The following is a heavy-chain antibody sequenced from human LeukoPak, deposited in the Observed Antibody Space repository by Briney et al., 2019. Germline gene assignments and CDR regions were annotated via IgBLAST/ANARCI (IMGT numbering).Heavy chain of an antibody. CDR3: TTADIVVVPAATGYNWFDP. D-gene: IGHD2-2*01. CDR1: GFTFSNAW. V-gene: IGHV3-15*01. CDR2: IKSKTDGGTT. Sequence: PGGFLRLSCAASGFTFSNAWMSWVRQAPGKGLEWVGRIKSKTDGGTTDFAAPVKGRFTISRDDSKNTLYLQMNSLKTEDTAVYYCTTADIVVVPAATGYNWFDPWGQGTLVTVSS. J-gene: IGHJ5*02.